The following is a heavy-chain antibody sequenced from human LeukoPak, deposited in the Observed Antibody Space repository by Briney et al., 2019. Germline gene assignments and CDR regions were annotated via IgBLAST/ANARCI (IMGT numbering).Heavy chain of an antibody. CDR3: ARDPKHERGRMDV. J-gene: IGHJ6*03. D-gene: IGHD3-10*01. Sequence: SETLSLTCIISGGSIGPYYWSWIRQAAGKGPEWIGRIYTTGTADYNPSLKGRVFLSVDTSKNQFSLKLSSVTAADTAVYYCARDPKHERGRMDVWGKGTTVTVSS. CDR1: GGSIGPYY. CDR2: IYTTGTA. V-gene: IGHV4-4*07.